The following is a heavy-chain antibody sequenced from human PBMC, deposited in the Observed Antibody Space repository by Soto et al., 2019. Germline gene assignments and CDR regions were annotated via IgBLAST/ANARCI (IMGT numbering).Heavy chain of an antibody. Sequence: QVQLVESGGGVVQPGRSLRLSCAASGFTFSSYGMHWVRQAPGKGLEWVAVISYDGSNKYYADSVKGRFTISRDNSKNTLYLQMNSLRAEDTAVYYCAKDRDYGDYEDYFDYWGQGTLVTVSS. J-gene: IGHJ4*02. CDR1: GFTFSSYG. CDR2: ISYDGSNK. CDR3: AKDRDYGDYEDYFDY. V-gene: IGHV3-30*18. D-gene: IGHD4-17*01.